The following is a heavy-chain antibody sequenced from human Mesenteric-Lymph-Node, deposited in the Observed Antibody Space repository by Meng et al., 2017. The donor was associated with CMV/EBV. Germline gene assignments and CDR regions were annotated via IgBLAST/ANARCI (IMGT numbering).Heavy chain of an antibody. V-gene: IGHV1-2*02. D-gene: IGHD2-2*01. CDR3: ARVKGGGYCSSTICK. CDR2: INPKNGGT. Sequence: ASVKVSCKASGYSFTDSFIQWVRQAPGQGLEWMGWINPKNGGTNYAPKFQGRVTMTRDTSISTAYMELSGLRSGDTAMYYCARVKGGGYCSSTICKWGQGTLVTVSS. CDR1: GYSFTDSF. J-gene: IGHJ4*02.